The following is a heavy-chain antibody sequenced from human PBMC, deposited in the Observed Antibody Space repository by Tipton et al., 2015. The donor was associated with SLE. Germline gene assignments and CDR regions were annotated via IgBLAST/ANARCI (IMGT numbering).Heavy chain of an antibody. V-gene: IGHV3-9*01. J-gene: IGHJ4*02. CDR3: AKARAWFTMIVVALDC. Sequence: SLRLSCAASGFTFHDYAMQWVRQAPGKGLEWVSGISWNSGNIAYADSVKGRFIISRDNAKNSLHLQMNSLEAEDTALYYCAKARAWFTMIVVALDCWGQGTLVTVSS. CDR2: ISWNSGNI. D-gene: IGHD3-22*01. CDR1: GFTFHDYA.